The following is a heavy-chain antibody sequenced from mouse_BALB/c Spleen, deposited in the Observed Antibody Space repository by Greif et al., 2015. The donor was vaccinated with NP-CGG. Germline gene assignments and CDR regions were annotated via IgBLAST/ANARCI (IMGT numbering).Heavy chain of an antibody. CDR1: GFTFSDYG. J-gene: IGHJ4*01. CDR2: ISNLAYSI. D-gene: IGHD1-1*01. Sequence: EVKLVESGGGLVQPGGSRKLSCAASGFTFSDYGMAWVRQAPGKGPEWVAFISNLAYSIYYADTVTGRFTISRENAKNTLYLEMSSLRSEDTAMYYCARILRSYYAMDYWGQGTSVTVSS. CDR3: ARILRSYYAMDY. V-gene: IGHV5-15*02.